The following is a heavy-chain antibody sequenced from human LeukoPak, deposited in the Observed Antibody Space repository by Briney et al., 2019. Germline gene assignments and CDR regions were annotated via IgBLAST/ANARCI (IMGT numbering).Heavy chain of an antibody. Sequence: SETLSLTCAVYGGSFSGYYWSWIRQPPGKGLEWIGEINHSGSTNYNPSLKSRVTISVDTSKNQFSLKLSSVTAADTAVYYCASYRGNYSYYYGMDVWGQGTTVTVSS. CDR3: ASYRGNYSYYYGMDV. D-gene: IGHD1-26*01. CDR2: INHSGST. CDR1: GGSFSGYY. V-gene: IGHV4-34*01. J-gene: IGHJ6*02.